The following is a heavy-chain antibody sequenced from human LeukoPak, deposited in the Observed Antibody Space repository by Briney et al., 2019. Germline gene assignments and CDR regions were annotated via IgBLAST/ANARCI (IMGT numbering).Heavy chain of an antibody. CDR2: IYYSGST. Sequence: PSETPSLTCTVSGGSISNYCWSWIRQPPGKGLEWIGYIYYSGSTSDNPSLKSRVTISVDTSKNQFSLKLSSVTAADTAVYYCARSPRGYGEFDYWGQGTLVTVSS. D-gene: IGHD5-18*01. V-gene: IGHV4-59*01. J-gene: IGHJ4*02. CDR3: ARSPRGYGEFDY. CDR1: GGSISNYC.